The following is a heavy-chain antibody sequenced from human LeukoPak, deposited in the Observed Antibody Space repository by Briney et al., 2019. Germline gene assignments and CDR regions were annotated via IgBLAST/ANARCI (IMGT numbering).Heavy chain of an antibody. CDR1: GCTFNIYP. CDR3: AKSRVVDRRGYFDY. J-gene: IGHJ4*02. CDR2: IGTGGDT. D-gene: IGHD2-15*01. Sequence: GDSLRLSCVASGCTFNIYPMTWVRQSPEKGLEWVSTIGTGGDTYYADSVKGRFTISRDDSKNTLYLQMHSLGAEDTAVYYCAKSRVVDRRGYFDYWGQGTLVTVSS. V-gene: IGHV3-23*01.